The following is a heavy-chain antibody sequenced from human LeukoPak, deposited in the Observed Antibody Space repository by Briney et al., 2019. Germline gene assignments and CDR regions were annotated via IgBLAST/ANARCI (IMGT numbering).Heavy chain of an antibody. CDR3: AKPGYCTNGVCYNGGEFDY. Sequence: GGSLRLSCAASGFTFSNFWMNWVRQAPGKGLEWVSTISGNGGSTYYADSVRGRFTISRDNSKNTLYLQMNSLRAEDTAVYYCAKPGYCTNGVCYNGGEFDYWGQGTLVTVSS. CDR2: ISGNGGST. V-gene: IGHV3-23*01. CDR1: GFTFSNFW. J-gene: IGHJ4*02. D-gene: IGHD2-8*01.